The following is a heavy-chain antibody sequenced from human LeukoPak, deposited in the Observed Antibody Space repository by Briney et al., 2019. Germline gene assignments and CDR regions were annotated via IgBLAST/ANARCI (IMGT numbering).Heavy chain of an antibody. CDR3: ARVSYYDSSGYYFLSYVDY. J-gene: IGHJ4*02. CDR1: GFTFSTYA. V-gene: IGHV3-23*01. Sequence: GGSLRLSCAASGFTFSTYAMAWVRRAPGRGLEWVSTMALSGGPINYADSVRGRFTISRDNSKNTLYLQMNSLGAEDTAVYYCARVSYYDSSGYYFLSYVDYWGQGTLVTVSS. CDR2: MALSGGPI. D-gene: IGHD3-22*01.